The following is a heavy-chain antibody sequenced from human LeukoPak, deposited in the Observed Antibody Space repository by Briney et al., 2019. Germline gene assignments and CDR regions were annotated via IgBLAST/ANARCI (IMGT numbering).Heavy chain of an antibody. CDR2: INWNGGST. CDR3: ARGRTGYSSSWSRDHYFDY. CDR1: GFTFDDYG. J-gene: IGHJ4*02. Sequence: RSGGSLRLSCAASGFTFDDYGMSWVRQAPGKGLEWVSGINWNGGSTGYADSVKGRFTISRDNAKSSLYLQMNSLRAEDTALYYCARGRTGYSSSWSRDHYFDYWGQGTLVTVSS. D-gene: IGHD6-13*01. V-gene: IGHV3-20*04.